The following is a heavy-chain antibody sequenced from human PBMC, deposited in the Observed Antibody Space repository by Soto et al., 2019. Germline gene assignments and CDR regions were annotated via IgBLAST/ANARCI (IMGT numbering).Heavy chain of an antibody. CDR2: IIPIFGTA. CDR3: ARSIAVAGTVMGALDY. D-gene: IGHD6-19*01. CDR1: GGTFSSYA. V-gene: IGHV1-69*01. Sequence: QVQLVQSGAEVKKPGSSVKVSCKASGGTFSSYAISWVRQAPGQGLEWMGGIIPIFGTANYAQKFQGRVTITADESTSTAYMELRSLRSEDTAVYYCARSIAVAGTVMGALDYWGQGTLVTVSS. J-gene: IGHJ4*02.